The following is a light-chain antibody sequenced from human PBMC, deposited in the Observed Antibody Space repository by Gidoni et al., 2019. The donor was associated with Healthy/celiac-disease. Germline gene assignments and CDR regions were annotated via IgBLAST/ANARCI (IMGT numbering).Light chain of an antibody. V-gene: IGKV1-39*01. J-gene: IGKJ2*04. CDR1: QSISSY. Sequence: DIQMTQSPSSLSASVGDTVTITCRASQSISSYLNWYQQKPGKAPKLLIYAASSLQSGVPSRFSGSGSGTDFTLTISSLQPEDFATYYCQQSYSTPCSFGQXTKLEIK. CDR3: QQSYSTPCS. CDR2: AAS.